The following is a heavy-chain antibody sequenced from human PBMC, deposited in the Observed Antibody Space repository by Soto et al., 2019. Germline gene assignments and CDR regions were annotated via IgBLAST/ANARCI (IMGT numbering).Heavy chain of an antibody. CDR3: ARDKFTRYSSGWYFGNWFDT. CDR1: GFTFSSYW. D-gene: IGHD6-19*01. J-gene: IGHJ5*02. CDR2: INSDGSST. V-gene: IGHV3-74*01. Sequence: GGSLRLSCAASGFTFSSYWMHWVRQAPGKGLVWVSRINSDGSSTSYADSVKGRFTISRDNAKNTLYLQMNSLRAEDTAVYYCARDKFTRYSSGWYFGNWFDTWGQGTLVTVSS.